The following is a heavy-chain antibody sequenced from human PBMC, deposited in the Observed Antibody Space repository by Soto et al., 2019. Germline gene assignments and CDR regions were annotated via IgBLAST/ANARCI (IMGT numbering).Heavy chain of an antibody. CDR3: ARGSPDGLGGYYSGYFDY. Sequence: SVKVSCKASGGTFSSYAISWVRQAPGQGLEWMGGIIPIFGTANYAQKFQGRVTITADKSTSTAYMELSSLRSEDTAVYYCARGSPDGLGGYYSGYFDYWGQGTLVTVSS. J-gene: IGHJ4*02. CDR2: IIPIFGTA. D-gene: IGHD3-22*01. V-gene: IGHV1-69*06. CDR1: GGTFSSYA.